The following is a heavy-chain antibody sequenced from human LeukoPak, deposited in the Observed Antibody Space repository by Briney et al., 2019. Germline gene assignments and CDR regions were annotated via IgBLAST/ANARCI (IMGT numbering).Heavy chain of an antibody. V-gene: IGHV1-18*01. CDR3: ARVSVYCSGGSCYSSYGMDV. CDR1: GYTFTSYG. D-gene: IGHD2-15*01. Sequence: ASVTVSCKASGYTFTSYGISWVRQAPGQGLEWMGWISAYSGNTNYAQKLQGRVTMTTDTSTSTAYMELRSLRSDDTAVYYCARVSVYCSGGSCYSSYGMDVWGQGTTVTVSS. CDR2: ISAYSGNT. J-gene: IGHJ6*02.